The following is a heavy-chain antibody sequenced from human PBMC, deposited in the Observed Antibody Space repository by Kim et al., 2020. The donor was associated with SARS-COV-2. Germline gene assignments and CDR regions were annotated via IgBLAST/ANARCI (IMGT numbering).Heavy chain of an antibody. CDR2: IYYSGST. V-gene: IGHV4-61*01. J-gene: IGHJ4*02. CDR1: GGSVSSGSYY. D-gene: IGHD5-12*01. CDR3: ARDRIEMATITGFDY. Sequence: SETLSLTCTVSGGSVSSGSYYWSWIRQPPGKGLEWIGYIYYSGSTNYNPSLKSRVTISVDTSKNQFSLKLSSVTAADTAVYYCARDRIEMATITGFDYWGQGTLVTVSS.